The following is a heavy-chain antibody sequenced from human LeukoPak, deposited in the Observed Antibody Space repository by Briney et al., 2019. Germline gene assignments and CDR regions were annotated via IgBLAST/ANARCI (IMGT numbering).Heavy chain of an antibody. CDR2: IIPIFGTA. CDR1: GGTFSSYA. Sequence: SVKVSCKASGGTFSSYAISWVRQAPGQGLEWMGGIIPIFGTANYAQKFQGRVTITADESTSTAYMELSSLRSEDTAVYYCARSLAAAGKRDYFDYWGQGALVTVSS. D-gene: IGHD6-13*01. J-gene: IGHJ4*02. V-gene: IGHV1-69*01. CDR3: ARSLAAAGKRDYFDY.